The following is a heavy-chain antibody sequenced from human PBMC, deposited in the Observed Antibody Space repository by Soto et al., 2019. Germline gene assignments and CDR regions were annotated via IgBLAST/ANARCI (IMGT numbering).Heavy chain of an antibody. J-gene: IGHJ4*02. CDR1: GFTFGDYA. CDR2: IRSKAYGGTT. D-gene: IGHD3-16*01. V-gene: IGHV3-49*03. Sequence: PGGSLRLSCTASGFTFGDYAMSWFRQAPGKGPEWVGFIRSKAYGGTTEYAASVKGRFTISRDDSKSIAYLQMNSLKTEDTAVYYCTRARQPTFGATRYFDYWRQGTLVTVSS. CDR3: TRARQPTFGATRYFDY.